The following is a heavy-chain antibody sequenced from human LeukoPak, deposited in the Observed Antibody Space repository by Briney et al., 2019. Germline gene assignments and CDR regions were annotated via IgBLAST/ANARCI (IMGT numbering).Heavy chain of an antibody. CDR3: ARWRAGIAVAADY. CDR1: GFTFSNYG. CDR2: IWYDGSNK. D-gene: IGHD6-19*01. Sequence: PGGSLRLSCAASGFTFSNYGIHWVRQAPGKGLEWVALIWYDGSNKFYADSVKGRFTISRDNSKNTLYLQMNSLRAEDTAVYYCARWRAGIAVAADYWGQGTLVTVSS. J-gene: IGHJ4*02. V-gene: IGHV3-33*01.